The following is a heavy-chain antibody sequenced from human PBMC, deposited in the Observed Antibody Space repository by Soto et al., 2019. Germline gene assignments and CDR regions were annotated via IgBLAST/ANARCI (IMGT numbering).Heavy chain of an antibody. D-gene: IGHD2-21*02. Sequence: SDTLSLTCLVSGASVTRPEHYWTWLRQSPGKGLEWIGYVYYTGSTYYNPSLMSRLTISVDTSKNQFSLKLTSVTAAETAVYYCVRTARQGAVAPHWFDRWGQGTQVTVS. CDR3: VRTARQGAVAPHWFDR. J-gene: IGHJ5*02. CDR2: VYYTGST. V-gene: IGHV4-30-4*02. CDR1: GASVTRPEHY.